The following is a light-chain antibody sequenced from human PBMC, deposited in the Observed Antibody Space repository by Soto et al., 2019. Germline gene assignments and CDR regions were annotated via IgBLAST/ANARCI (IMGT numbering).Light chain of an antibody. CDR2: GAS. J-gene: IGKJ5*01. Sequence: DNVLTQSPGTLSLSPGERATLSCRASQSVGRNYLAWFQQKSGQAPRLVIYGASSRAAGIPDRLSGSGSGTDFTLTISRLEPEDFAVYYCQQYATSPITFAQGTRLAI. CDR1: QSVGRNY. CDR3: QQYATSPIT. V-gene: IGKV3-20*01.